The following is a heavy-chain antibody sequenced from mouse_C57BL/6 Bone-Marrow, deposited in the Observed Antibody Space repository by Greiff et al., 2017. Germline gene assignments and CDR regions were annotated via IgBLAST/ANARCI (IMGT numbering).Heavy chain of an antibody. CDR3: ARRDYYGSSSYAMDY. CDR2: INPNNGGT. J-gene: IGHJ4*01. Sequence: EVQRVESGPELVKPGASVKIPCKASGYTFTDYNMDWVKQSHGKSLEWIGDINPNNGGTIYNQKFKGKATLTVDKSSSTAYMELRSLTSEDTAVYYCARRDYYGSSSYAMDYWGQGTSVTVSS. D-gene: IGHD1-1*01. V-gene: IGHV1-18*01. CDR1: GYTFTDYN.